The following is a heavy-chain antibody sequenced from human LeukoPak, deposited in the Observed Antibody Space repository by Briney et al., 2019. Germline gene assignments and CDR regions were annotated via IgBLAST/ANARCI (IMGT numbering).Heavy chain of an antibody. CDR3: ATSLHKWRGYSGNDHDY. Sequence: PGGSLRLSCIGSGLTFNPYWMMWVRQAPGKGLEWVANINQDGNEKNYVDSVKGRFTISRDNSESSLFLQMASLKTEDTAVYYCATSLHKWRGYSGNDHDYWGQGTLVHVSS. CDR2: INQDGNEK. CDR1: GLTFNPYW. D-gene: IGHD5-12*01. J-gene: IGHJ4*02. V-gene: IGHV3-7*01.